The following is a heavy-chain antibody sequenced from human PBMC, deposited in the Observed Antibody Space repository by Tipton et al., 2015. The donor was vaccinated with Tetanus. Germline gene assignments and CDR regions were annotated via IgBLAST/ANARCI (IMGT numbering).Heavy chain of an antibody. CDR1: GGSFSGYY. V-gene: IGHV4-34*01. D-gene: IGHD2-21*01. CDR3: AKRGDNWYFDL. CDR2: IDHSGST. Sequence: TLSLTCAVFGGSFSGYYWNWIRQPPGKGLEWIGQIDHSGSTSYNPSLKSRVTISVDTSKNQFSLNLSSVTAADTAVYYCAKRGDNWYFDLWGRGTLVTVSS. J-gene: IGHJ2*01.